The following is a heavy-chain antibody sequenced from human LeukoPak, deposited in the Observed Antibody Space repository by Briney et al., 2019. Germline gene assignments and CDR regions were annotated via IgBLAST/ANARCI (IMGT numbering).Heavy chain of an antibody. Sequence: SETLSLTCAVYGGSFSGYCWSWIRQPPGKGLEWIGEINHSGSTNYNPSLKSRVTISVDTSKNQFSLKLSSVTAADTAVYYCARGRRITMVRGVTKRLFDIWGQGTMVTVSS. CDR2: INHSGST. J-gene: IGHJ3*02. V-gene: IGHV4-34*01. CDR1: GGSFSGYC. CDR3: ARGRRITMVRGVTKRLFDI. D-gene: IGHD3-10*01.